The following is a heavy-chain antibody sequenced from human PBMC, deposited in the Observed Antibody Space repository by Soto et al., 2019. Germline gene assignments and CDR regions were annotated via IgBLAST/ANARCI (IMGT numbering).Heavy chain of an antibody. CDR2: ISGYNGNT. CDR1: GYIFINYG. D-gene: IGHD2-2*01. Sequence: GASVKLSGKASGYIFINYGITWVRQAPGQGLEWMGWISGYNGNTKYADKLQGRVTMTTDTSTTTAYMQLRSLRSDDTAVYYCARDEVPAANWLDRWGQGTLVTVSS. CDR3: ARDEVPAANWLDR. V-gene: IGHV1-18*01. J-gene: IGHJ5*02.